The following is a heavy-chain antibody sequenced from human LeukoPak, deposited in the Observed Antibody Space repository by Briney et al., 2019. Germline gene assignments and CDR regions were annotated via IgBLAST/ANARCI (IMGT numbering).Heavy chain of an antibody. V-gene: IGHV1-3*04. Sequence: ASVNVSCKASGYIFTSYAMHWVRQAPGQRLEWMGWINTGNGNTKYSQKFQGRVTIIRDTSASTAYMELSSLRPEDTAVYYCAREWNSNLGMDVWGQGTTVTVSS. D-gene: IGHD1/OR15-1a*01. CDR3: AREWNSNLGMDV. CDR1: GYIFTSYA. J-gene: IGHJ6*02. CDR2: INTGNGNT.